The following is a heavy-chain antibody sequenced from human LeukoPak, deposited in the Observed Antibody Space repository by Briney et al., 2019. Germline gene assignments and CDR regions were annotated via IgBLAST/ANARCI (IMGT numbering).Heavy chain of an antibody. J-gene: IGHJ4*02. D-gene: IGHD6-6*01. Sequence: SETLSLTCAAYGGSFSSYELNWIRQPPGKGLEWIGEINHSGSTNNNPSLKSRVAISVDTSKNQFYLRLSSVTAADTAVIYFSNGIQYTRAVDFWGKGTLVTVSS. CDR2: INHSGST. CDR3: SNGIQYTRAVDF. CDR1: GGSFSSYE. V-gene: IGHV4-34*01.